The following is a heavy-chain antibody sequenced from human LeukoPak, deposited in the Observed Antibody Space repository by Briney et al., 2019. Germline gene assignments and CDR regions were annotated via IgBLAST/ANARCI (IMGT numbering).Heavy chain of an antibody. CDR3: ARDQAPGGSYYYYYGMDV. CDR2: IYYSGST. V-gene: IGHV4-39*07. D-gene: IGHD3-16*01. CDR1: GGSISSSSYY. Sequence: SETLSLTCTVSGGSISSSSYYWGWIRQPPGKGLEWIGSIYYSGSTYYNPSLKSRVTISVDTSKNQFSLKLSSVTAADTAVYYCARDQAPGGSYYYYYGMDVWGQGTTVTVSS. J-gene: IGHJ6*02.